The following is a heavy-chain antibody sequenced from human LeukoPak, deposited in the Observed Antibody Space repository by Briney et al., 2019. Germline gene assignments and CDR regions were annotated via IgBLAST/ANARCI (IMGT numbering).Heavy chain of an antibody. Sequence: SVKVSCKASGGTFSSYAISWVRQAPGQGLEWMGGIIPIFGTANYPQKFRGRLTITADIPTSTVYMELSSLRSEDTAVYYCAREDDTGRYMGDDAFDIWGQGTMVTVSS. CDR3: AREDDTGRYMGDDAFDI. CDR2: IIPIFGTA. J-gene: IGHJ3*02. V-gene: IGHV1-69*06. CDR1: GGTFSSYA. D-gene: IGHD1-26*01.